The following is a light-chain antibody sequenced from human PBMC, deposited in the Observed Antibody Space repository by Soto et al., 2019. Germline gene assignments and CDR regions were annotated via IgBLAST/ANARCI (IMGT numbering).Light chain of an antibody. CDR2: GAS. Sequence: QMTQSPSSLSASVGEKIIITCRASRDVGSDVSWYQQKPGQAPKLLIYGASNLYTGVPSRFSGSRSGTEFTLTISSLQPEDFASYYCLQDYGDSWTFGQGTKVEIE. CDR3: LQDYGDSWT. CDR1: RDVGSD. V-gene: IGKV1-6*01. J-gene: IGKJ1*01.